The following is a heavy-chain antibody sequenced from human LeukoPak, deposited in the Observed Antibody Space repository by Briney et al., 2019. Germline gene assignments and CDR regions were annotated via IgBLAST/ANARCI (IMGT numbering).Heavy chain of an antibody. J-gene: IGHJ4*02. D-gene: IGHD3-3*01. CDR3: ARRSRSDFWSGYYLTSFDY. CDR1: GYSFTSYW. CDR2: IYPGDSDT. V-gene: IGHV5-51*01. Sequence: GEPLKISCKGSGYSFTSYWIGWVRQMPGKGLEWMGIIYPGDSDTRYSPSFQGQVTISADKSISTAYLQWSSLKASDTAMYYCARRSRSDFWSGYYLTSFDYWGQGTLVTVSS.